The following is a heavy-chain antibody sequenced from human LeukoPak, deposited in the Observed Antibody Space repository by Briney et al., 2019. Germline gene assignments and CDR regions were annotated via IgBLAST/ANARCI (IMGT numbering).Heavy chain of an antibody. CDR1: GGSFSSYY. CDR3: ARVTYYYGSGSYSFGGSFDY. Sequence: SETLSLTCAVYGGSFSSYYWSWIRQPPGKGLEWIGEINHSGSTYYNPSLKSRVTISVDTSKNQFSLKLSSVTAADTAVYYCARVTYYYGSGSYSFGGSFDYWGQGTLVTVSS. V-gene: IGHV4-34*01. J-gene: IGHJ4*02. CDR2: INHSGST. D-gene: IGHD3-10*01.